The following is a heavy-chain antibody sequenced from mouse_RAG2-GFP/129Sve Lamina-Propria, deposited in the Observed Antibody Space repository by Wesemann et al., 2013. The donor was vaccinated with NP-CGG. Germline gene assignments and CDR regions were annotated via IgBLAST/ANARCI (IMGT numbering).Heavy chain of an antibody. Sequence: NGATSYNQKFKGKATLTADKSSSTAYMQLNSLTSEDSAVYFCARHDGYSAGFAYWGQGTLVTVSA. D-gene: IGHD2-3*01. CDR2: NGAT. V-gene: IGHV1S45*01. J-gene: IGHJ3*01. CDR3: ARHDGYSAGFAY.